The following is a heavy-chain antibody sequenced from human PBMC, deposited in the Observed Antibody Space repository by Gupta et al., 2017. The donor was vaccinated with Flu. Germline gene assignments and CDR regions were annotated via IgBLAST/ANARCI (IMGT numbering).Heavy chain of an antibody. Sequence: EVQLVESGGGLVQPGGSLRLSCAASGFPFSIYWMSWVRQAPGKGLEWVGQINPDGRETYYGDSVRGRCTISRDNAKNAVYLQMNSLRAEDTAVYYCARDTLGTTFDRWGQGTLVTVSS. D-gene: IGHD3-16*01. V-gene: IGHV3-7*01. J-gene: IGHJ5*02. CDR1: GFPFSIYW. CDR3: ARDTLGTTFDR. CDR2: INPDGRET.